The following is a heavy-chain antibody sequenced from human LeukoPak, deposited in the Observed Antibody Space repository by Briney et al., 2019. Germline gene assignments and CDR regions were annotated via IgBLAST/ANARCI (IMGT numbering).Heavy chain of an antibody. J-gene: IGHJ4*02. CDR3: ARESGSHGRYFDY. D-gene: IGHD1-26*01. CDR1: GGSISSGGYY. V-gene: IGHV4-30-2*01. Sequence: PSQTLSLTCTVSGGSISSGGYYWSWIRQPPGKGLEWIGYIYHSGSTYYNPSLKSRVTISVDRSKNQFSLKLSSVTAADTAVYYCARESGSHGRYFDYWGQGTLVTVSS. CDR2: IYHSGST.